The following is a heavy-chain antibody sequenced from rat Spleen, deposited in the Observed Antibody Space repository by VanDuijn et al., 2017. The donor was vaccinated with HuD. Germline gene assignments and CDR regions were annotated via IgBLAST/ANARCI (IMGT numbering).Heavy chain of an antibody. CDR3: ARQTYEVDY. V-gene: IGHV5-22*01. J-gene: IGHJ2*01. D-gene: IGHD2-1*01. CDR2: ISYEGSST. Sequence: EVQLVESGGGLVQPGRSLKLSCAASGFTFSDYYMAWVRQAPKKGLEWVASISYEGSSTYYGDSVKGRFTISRDNAKSTLYLQMNSLRSEDTATYYCARQTYEVDYWGQGVMVTVSS. CDR1: GFTFSDYY.